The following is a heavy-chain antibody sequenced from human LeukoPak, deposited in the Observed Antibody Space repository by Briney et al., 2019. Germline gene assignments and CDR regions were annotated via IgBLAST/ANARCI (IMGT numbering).Heavy chain of an antibody. CDR1: GFTFSNYG. D-gene: IGHD6-13*01. J-gene: IGHJ4*02. CDR2: ISAQTSTI. Sequence: GGSLRLSCAAPGFTFSNYGMNWVRQAPGKGLEWVSSISAQTSTIYYADSVKGRFTISRDNAKNSLHLQMNSLRVEDTAVYYCARDFPPGYSSSWTGPWDYWGQGTLVTVSS. V-gene: IGHV3-21*01. CDR3: ARDFPPGYSSSWTGPWDY.